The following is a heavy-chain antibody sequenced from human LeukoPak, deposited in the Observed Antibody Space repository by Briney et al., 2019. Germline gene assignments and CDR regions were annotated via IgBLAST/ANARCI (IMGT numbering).Heavy chain of an antibody. CDR2: IGPSGSNI. CDR1: GFTFGIYA. D-gene: IGHD5-18*01. Sequence: PGGSLRLSCAASGFTFGIYAMNWVRQAPGKGLEWVSYIGPSGSNIYYADSVKGRFTISRDNAKDSLYLQMNSLRAEDTAVYYCAKEKGSVAQLWSGRYYYYMDVWGKGTTVTISS. J-gene: IGHJ6*03. V-gene: IGHV3-48*01. CDR3: AKEKGSVAQLWSGRYYYYMDV.